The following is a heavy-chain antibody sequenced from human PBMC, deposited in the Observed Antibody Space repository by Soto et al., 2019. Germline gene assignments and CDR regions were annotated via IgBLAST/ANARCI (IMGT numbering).Heavy chain of an antibody. D-gene: IGHD2-15*01. V-gene: IGHV3-74*01. CDR2: INGDGSST. Sequence: GGSLRLSCAASGFTFGSYWMHWVRQAPGKGLVWVSRINGDGSSTADSVKGRFTISRDNAKNTLFLQMNSLRAEDTAVYYCAREGLYCSGGRCYSAAFDIWGQGTMVTVSS. J-gene: IGHJ3*02. CDR1: GFTFGSYW. CDR3: AREGLYCSGGRCYSAAFDI.